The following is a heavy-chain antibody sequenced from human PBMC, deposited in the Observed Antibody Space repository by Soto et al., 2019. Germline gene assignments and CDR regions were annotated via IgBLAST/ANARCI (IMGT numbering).Heavy chain of an antibody. J-gene: IGHJ4*02. CDR3: ALALGPTTGLDY. CDR1: GASTVSHYH. D-gene: IGHD1-26*01. Sequence: QVQLQESGPGLVKPSQTLSLTCSVSGASTVSHYHWTWIRQPPGKGLEWMGYIFNSGTTVYNPSLTSRLSMSMDTSGNHFSLELRSVTAADTAVYYCALALGPTTGLDYWGQGTLGTFAS. V-gene: IGHV4-31*02. CDR2: IFNSGTT.